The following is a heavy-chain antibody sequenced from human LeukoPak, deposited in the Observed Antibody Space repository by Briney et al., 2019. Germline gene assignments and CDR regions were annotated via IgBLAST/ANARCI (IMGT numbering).Heavy chain of an antibody. D-gene: IGHD6-6*01. CDR2: ISATGSST. V-gene: IGHV3-23*01. CDR1: GFTFSNYA. J-gene: IGHJ4*02. Sequence: GGSLRLSCAASGFTFSNYAMTWVRQAPGKGLEWVSAISATGSSTYYADSVKGRFTISRDNSKSTLYLQMNSLAAEDTAIHYCANSYTTSSRTPFDYWGQGTLVTVSS. CDR3: ANSYTTSSRTPFDY.